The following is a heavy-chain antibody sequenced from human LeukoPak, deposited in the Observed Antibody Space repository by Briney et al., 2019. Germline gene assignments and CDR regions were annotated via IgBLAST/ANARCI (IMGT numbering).Heavy chain of an antibody. CDR1: GITFSNYA. Sequence: GSLRLSCVASGITFSNYAVSWVRQAPEKGLDWVSVISGSAHKIRYADSVKGRFIISRDNSENIVYLQMNNLRVEDTAVYYCANEIRPNDYWGQGTQVTVPS. V-gene: IGHV3-23*01. J-gene: IGHJ4*02. D-gene: IGHD4-17*01. CDR3: ANEIRPNDY. CDR2: ISGSAHKI.